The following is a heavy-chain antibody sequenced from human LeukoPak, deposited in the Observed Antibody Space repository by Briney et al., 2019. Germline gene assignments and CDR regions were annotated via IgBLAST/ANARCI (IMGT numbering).Heavy chain of an antibody. CDR3: ARHEVMITFGGVIVPKGLNAFDI. V-gene: IGHV5-51*01. CDR2: IDPGDSDT. J-gene: IGHJ3*02. D-gene: IGHD3-16*02. CDR1: GHSFTSYW. Sequence: GGSLRLSCKGSGHSFTSYWIGWVRQMPGKGLEWMGIIDPGDSDTRYSPSSQGQVTISVDKSISTAYLQWSSLKASDTAIYYCARHEVMITFGGVIVPKGLNAFDIWGQGTTVTVSS.